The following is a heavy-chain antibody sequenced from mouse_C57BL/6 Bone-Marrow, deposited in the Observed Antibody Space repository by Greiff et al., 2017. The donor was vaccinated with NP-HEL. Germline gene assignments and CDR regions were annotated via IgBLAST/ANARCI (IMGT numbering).Heavy chain of an antibody. CDR3: ARWRNGVDY. CDR2: INPYNGGT. CDR1: GYTFTDYY. Sequence: VQLQQSGPVLVKPGASVKMSCKASGYTFTDYYMNWVKQSHGKSLEWIGVINPYNGGTSYNQKFKGKATLTVDKSSSTAYMELNSLTSEDSAVYYCARWRNGVDYWGQGTTLTVSS. V-gene: IGHV1-19*01. D-gene: IGHD1-1*02. J-gene: IGHJ2*01.